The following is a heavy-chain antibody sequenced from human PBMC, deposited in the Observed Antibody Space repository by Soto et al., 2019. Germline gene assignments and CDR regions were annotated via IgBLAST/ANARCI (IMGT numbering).Heavy chain of an antibody. D-gene: IGHD6-19*01. CDR1: GFTFSSYA. Sequence: QVQLVESGGGVVQPGRSLRLSCAASGFTFSSYAMHWVRQAPGKGLEWVAVISYDGSNKYYADSVKGRFTISRDNSKNTLYLQMNSLRAEDTAVYYCARDRVSSGWFANFDYWGQGTLVTVSS. V-gene: IGHV3-30-3*01. CDR2: ISYDGSNK. J-gene: IGHJ4*02. CDR3: ARDRVSSGWFANFDY.